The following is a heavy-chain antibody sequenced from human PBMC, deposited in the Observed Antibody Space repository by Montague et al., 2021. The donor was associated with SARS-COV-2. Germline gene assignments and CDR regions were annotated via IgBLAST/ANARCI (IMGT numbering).Heavy chain of an antibody. J-gene: IGHJ4*02. CDR3: ARDYRLNYELSGVDY. CDR1: GFPFSNHT. V-gene: IGHV3-21*01. CDR2: IGRTITYI. Sequence: SLRLSCAASGFPFSNHTMNWVRQAPGKGLEWVASIGRTITYIHYAHSANGQFTISRDNAKNSLYLQMNSLRAEDTAVYFCARDYRLNYELSGVDYWGQGTLVTVSS. D-gene: IGHD3-22*01.